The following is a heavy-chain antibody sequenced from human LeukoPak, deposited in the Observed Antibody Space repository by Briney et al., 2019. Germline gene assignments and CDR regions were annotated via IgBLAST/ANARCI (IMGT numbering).Heavy chain of an antibody. D-gene: IGHD3-22*01. CDR1: GDSISSYY. Sequence: SETLSLTCTVSGDSISSYYWSWIRQPPGKGLEWIGYIYYSGSTNYNPSLKSRVTISVDTSKNEFSLKLRSVTAADTAVYYCARAQLFYYDSSGYYLDYWGQGILVTVSS. V-gene: IGHV4-59*01. CDR3: ARAQLFYYDSSGYYLDY. CDR2: IYYSGST. J-gene: IGHJ4*02.